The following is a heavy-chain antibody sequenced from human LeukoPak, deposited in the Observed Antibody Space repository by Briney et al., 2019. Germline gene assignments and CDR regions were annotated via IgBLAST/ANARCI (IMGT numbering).Heavy chain of an antibody. D-gene: IGHD3-22*01. J-gene: IGHJ4*02. Sequence: SETLSLTCTVSGGSISSYYWSWIRQPPGKGLEWIGYIYYSGSTNYNPSLKSRATISVDTSKNQFSLKLSSVTAADTAVYYCARVGRRYYDSSGYYVYYFDYWGQGTLVTVSS. CDR2: IYYSGST. CDR3: ARVGRRYYDSSGYYVYYFDY. V-gene: IGHV4-59*01. CDR1: GGSISSYY.